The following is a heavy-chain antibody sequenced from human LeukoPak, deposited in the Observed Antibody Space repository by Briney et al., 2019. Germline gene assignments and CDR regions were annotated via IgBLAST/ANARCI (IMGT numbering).Heavy chain of an antibody. CDR2: ISSSSSYI. Sequence: GGSLRLFCAASGFTFSSYSMNWVRQAPGKGLEWVSSISSSSSYIYYADSVKGRFTISRDNSKNTLYLQMNSLRAEDTAVYYCAKQVQRYYYDSSGWFDPWGQGTLVTVSS. V-gene: IGHV3-21*04. CDR3: AKQVQRYYYDSSGWFDP. D-gene: IGHD3-22*01. J-gene: IGHJ5*02. CDR1: GFTFSSYS.